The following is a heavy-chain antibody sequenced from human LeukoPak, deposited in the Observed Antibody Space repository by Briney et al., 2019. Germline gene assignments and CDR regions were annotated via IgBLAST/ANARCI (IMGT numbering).Heavy chain of an antibody. CDR3: ARATGGTMVRGVITYYFDY. Sequence: ASVKVSCKASGYTFTSYDINWVRQATGQGLEWMGWMNPNSGNTGYAQKFQGRVTITRNTSISTAYMELSRLRSEDTAVYYCARATGGTMVRGVITYYFDYWGQGTLVSVSS. V-gene: IGHV1-8*01. CDR1: GYTFTSYD. D-gene: IGHD3-10*01. CDR2: MNPNSGNT. J-gene: IGHJ4*02.